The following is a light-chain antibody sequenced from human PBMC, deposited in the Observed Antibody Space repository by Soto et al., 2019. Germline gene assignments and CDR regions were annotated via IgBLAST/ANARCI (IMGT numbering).Light chain of an antibody. CDR3: LQNHNYPRT. J-gene: IGKJ1*01. CDR1: QDMSDD. Sequence: AIQMTQSPCSLCASLGDIFTVTFRASQDMSDDVGWYQQTPGKAHKLLSSGASRLQSGVPSRFSGSGSGAQFTLTITSLRPEDSAIYYCLQNHNYPRTFGQGTKVDI. CDR2: GAS. V-gene: IGKV1-6*01.